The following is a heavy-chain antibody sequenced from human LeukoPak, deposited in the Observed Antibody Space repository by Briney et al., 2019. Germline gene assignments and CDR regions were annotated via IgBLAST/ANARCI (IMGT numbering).Heavy chain of an antibody. V-gene: IGHV1-2*02. CDR1: GYTFTGYY. J-gene: IGHJ4*02. D-gene: IGHD2-2*01. CDR3: ARSRPYIIVVSGAVFTGSGY. Sequence: ASVKVSCKASGYTFTGYYMHWARQAPGQGLEWMGWINPNSGDTNYAQKFQGRVTMTRDTSISTAYMELSRLTSDDTAVYYCARSRPYIIVVSGAVFTGSGYWGQGTLVTVSS. CDR2: INPNSGDT.